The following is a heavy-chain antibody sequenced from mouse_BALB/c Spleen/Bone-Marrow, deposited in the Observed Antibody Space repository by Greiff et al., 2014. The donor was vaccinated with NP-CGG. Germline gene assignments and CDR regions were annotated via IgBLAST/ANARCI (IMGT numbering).Heavy chain of an antibody. Sequence: QVQLKESGPELVKPGASVRISYKASGYTFTSYYIHWVKQRPGQGLEWIGWIYPGNVNTKYNEKFKGKATLTADKSSSTAYMQLSSLTSEDSAVYFCARDTMDYWGQGTSVTVSS. J-gene: IGHJ4*01. V-gene: IGHV1S56*01. CDR1: GYTFTSYY. CDR3: ARDTMDY. CDR2: IYPGNVNT.